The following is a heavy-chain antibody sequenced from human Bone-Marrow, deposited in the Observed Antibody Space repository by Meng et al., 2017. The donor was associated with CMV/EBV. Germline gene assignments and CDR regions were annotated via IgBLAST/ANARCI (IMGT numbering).Heavy chain of an antibody. CDR2: ISSSSSYI. J-gene: IGHJ6*02. Sequence: GESLKISCAASGFTFNKAWMNWVRQAPGKGLEWVSSISSSSSYIYYADSVKGRFTISRDNAKNSLYLQMNSLRAEDTAVYYCARERAAGRYYYGMDVWGQGTTVTVSS. CDR3: ARERAAGRYYYGMDV. V-gene: IGHV3-21*01. CDR1: GFTFNKAW. D-gene: IGHD6-25*01.